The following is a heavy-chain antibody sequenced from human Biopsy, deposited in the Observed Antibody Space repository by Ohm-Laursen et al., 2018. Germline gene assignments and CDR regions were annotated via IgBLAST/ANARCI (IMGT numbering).Heavy chain of an antibody. CDR2: ISFDGSDQ. V-gene: IGHV3-30*18. Sequence: SLRLSCAASRFTFSTYGMHWVRQAPGKGLEWVAVISFDGSDQKYADSVKGRFTVSRDNSNNVLYLQMSGLRVDDTGVYYCAKLGHMVRGVTPDDFWGQGTLVIVSS. CDR1: RFTFSTYG. D-gene: IGHD3-10*01. CDR3: AKLGHMVRGVTPDDF. J-gene: IGHJ4*02.